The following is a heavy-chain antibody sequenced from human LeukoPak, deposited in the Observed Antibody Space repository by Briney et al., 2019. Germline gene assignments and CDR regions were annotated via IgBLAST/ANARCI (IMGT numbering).Heavy chain of an antibody. J-gene: IGHJ4*02. V-gene: IGHV3-48*02. D-gene: IGHD1-26*01. CDR2: ISSSSSTI. Sequence: GGSLRLSCAVSGFTFSTYSMNWVRQAPGKGLEWVSYISSSSSTIYYADSVKGRFTISRDNAKNSLYLQTNSLRDEDTAVYYCASSGSYRFDYWGQGTLVTVSS. CDR3: ASSGSYRFDY. CDR1: GFTFSTYS.